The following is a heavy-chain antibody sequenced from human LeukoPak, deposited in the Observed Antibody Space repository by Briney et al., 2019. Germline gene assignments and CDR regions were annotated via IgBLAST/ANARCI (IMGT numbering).Heavy chain of an antibody. CDR3: ARQRETATRDAFDI. V-gene: IGHV4-39*01. CDR2: IYYSGST. J-gene: IGHJ3*02. CDR1: GGSISSSSYY. D-gene: IGHD5-24*01. Sequence: SQTLSLTCTVSGGSISSSSYYWGWIRQPPGKGLEWIGSIYYSGSTYYNPSLKSRVTISVDTSKNQFSLKLSSVTAADTAVYYCARQRETATRDAFDIWGQGTMVTVSS.